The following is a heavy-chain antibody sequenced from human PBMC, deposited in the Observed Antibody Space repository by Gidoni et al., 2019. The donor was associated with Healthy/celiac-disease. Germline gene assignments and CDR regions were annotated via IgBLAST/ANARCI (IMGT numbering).Heavy chain of an antibody. CDR1: GYTFTGYY. CDR3: AREYYSSSWFETRAYFDY. D-gene: IGHD6-13*01. CDR2: INPNSGGT. V-gene: IGHV1-2*04. Sequence: QVQLVQSGAEVKKPGASVKVSCKDSGYTFTGYYMHWVRQAPGQGLDWMGWINPNSGGTNYAQKFQGWVTMTRDTSISTAYMELSRLRSDDTAVYYCAREYYSSSWFETRAYFDYWGQGTLVTVSS. J-gene: IGHJ4*02.